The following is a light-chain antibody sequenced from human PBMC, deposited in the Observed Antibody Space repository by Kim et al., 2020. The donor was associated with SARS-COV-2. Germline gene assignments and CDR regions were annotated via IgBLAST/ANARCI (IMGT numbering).Light chain of an antibody. CDR3: SSYTSSSTYV. CDR2: DVI. CDR1: SSDVGGYNH. V-gene: IGLV2-14*01. J-gene: IGLJ1*01. Sequence: QSALTQPASVSGSPGQSITISCTGTSSDVGGYNHVSWYQQHPGKAPKLMIYDVIKRPSGVSNRFSGSKSGNTASLTISELQAEDEADYYCSSYTSSSTYVFGTGTKVTVL.